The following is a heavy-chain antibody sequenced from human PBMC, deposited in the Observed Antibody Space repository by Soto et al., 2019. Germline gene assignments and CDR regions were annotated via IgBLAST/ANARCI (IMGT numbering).Heavy chain of an antibody. Sequence: SETLSLTCAVYGGSFSGYYWSWIRQSPGKGLEWIGHINNSGSPYNNPSLKSRVTISADTSMNQFSLKLTSVTAADTAMYYCAGGDYYDSSGLPFDYWGQGTLVTVSS. D-gene: IGHD3-22*01. CDR3: AGGDYYDSSGLPFDY. CDR1: GGSFSGYY. J-gene: IGHJ4*02. CDR2: INNSGSP. V-gene: IGHV4-34*01.